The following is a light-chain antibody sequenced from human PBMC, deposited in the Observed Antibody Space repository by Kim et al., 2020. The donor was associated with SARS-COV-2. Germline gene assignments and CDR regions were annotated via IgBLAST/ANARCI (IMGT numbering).Light chain of an antibody. Sequence: DIQVAQSTSSLSASVGDRVTITCRASQSISSYLNWYQQKPGKAPKLLIYAASTLQSGVPSRFSGSGSGTDFTLTISSLQPEDFATYYCQQSYSTPRTFGPGTKVDIK. CDR3: QQSYSTPRT. V-gene: IGKV1-39*01. J-gene: IGKJ3*01. CDR2: AAS. CDR1: QSISSY.